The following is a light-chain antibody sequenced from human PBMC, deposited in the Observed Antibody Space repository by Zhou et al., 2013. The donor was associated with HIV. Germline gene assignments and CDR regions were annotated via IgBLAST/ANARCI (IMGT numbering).Light chain of an antibody. CDR3: QQYYSTPSYS. CDR2: AAS. Sequence: DIQLTQSPSSLSASVGDRVTITCRASQSISSYLNWYQQKPGRAPKLLVSAASTLESGVPSRFSGSGSGTEFTLTISGLQPEDFATYFCQQYYSTPSYSFGQGTKLEIK. CDR1: QSISSY. J-gene: IGKJ2*03. V-gene: IGKV1-39*01.